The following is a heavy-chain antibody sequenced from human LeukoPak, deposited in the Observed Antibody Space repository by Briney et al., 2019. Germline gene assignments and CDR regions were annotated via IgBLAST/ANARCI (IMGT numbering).Heavy chain of an antibody. CDR2: INAGNGNT. CDR3: ARDWSGYYINYFDY. Sequence: GASVKVSCKASGYTFTGYYMHWVRQAPGQRLEWMGWINAGNGNTKYSQKFQGRVTITRDTSASTAYMELSSLRSEDTAVYYCARDWSGYYINYFDYWGQGTLVTVSS. D-gene: IGHD3-3*01. J-gene: IGHJ4*02. CDR1: GYTFTGYY. V-gene: IGHV1-3*01.